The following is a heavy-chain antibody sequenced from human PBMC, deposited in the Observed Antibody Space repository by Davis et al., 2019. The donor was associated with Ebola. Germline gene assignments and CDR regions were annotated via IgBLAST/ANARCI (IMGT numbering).Heavy chain of an antibody. D-gene: IGHD3-22*01. CDR1: GGSISSYY. CDR3: ARSEYYYDSSGYYVGYFQH. Sequence: SETLSLTCTVSGGSISSYYWSWIRQPAGKGLEWIGRIYTSGSTNYNPSLKSRVTMSVDTSKNQFSLKLSSVTAADTAVYYCARSEYYYDSSGYYVGYFQHWGQGTLVTVSS. CDR2: IYTSGST. V-gene: IGHV4-4*07. J-gene: IGHJ1*01.